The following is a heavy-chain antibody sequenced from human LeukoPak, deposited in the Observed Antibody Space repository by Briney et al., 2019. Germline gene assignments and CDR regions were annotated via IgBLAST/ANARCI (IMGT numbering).Heavy chain of an antibody. CDR3: AKRSPPC. D-gene: IGHD3-10*01. CDR1: GFSISTHD. Sequence: GGSLRLSCTASGFSISTHDMNWVRQAPGKGLEWVSLIYISGITKYADSVQGRFTISRDDSTLYLQMNSLRAEDTAVYYCAKRSPPCWGQGTLVTVSS. CDR2: IYISGIT. V-gene: IGHV3-66*04. J-gene: IGHJ4*02.